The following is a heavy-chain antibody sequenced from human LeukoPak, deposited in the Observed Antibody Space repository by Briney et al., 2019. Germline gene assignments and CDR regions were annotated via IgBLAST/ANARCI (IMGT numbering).Heavy chain of an antibody. CDR3: ARAMDTAMDYYYYMDV. CDR1: GFTFSSYW. J-gene: IGHJ6*03. CDR2: IKQDGSEK. V-gene: IGHV3-7*01. Sequence: GGSLRLSCAASGFTFSSYWMSWVRQAPGKGLEWVANIKQDGSEKYYVDSVKGRFTNSRDNAKNSMFLQMNSLRAEDTAVYYCARAMDTAMDYYYYMDVWGKGTTVTVSS. D-gene: IGHD5-18*01.